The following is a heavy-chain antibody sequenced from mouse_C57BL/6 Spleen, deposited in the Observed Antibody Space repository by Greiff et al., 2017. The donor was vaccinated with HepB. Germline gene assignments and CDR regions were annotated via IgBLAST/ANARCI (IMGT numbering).Heavy chain of an antibody. V-gene: IGHV1-55*01. Sequence: QVQLQQSGAELVKPGASVKMSCKASGYTFTSYWITWVKQRPGQGLEWIGDIYPGSGSTNYNEKFKSKATLTVDTSSSTAYMQLSSLTSEDSAVYYCARGGYDYEGYFDYWGQGTTLTVSS. CDR1: GYTFTSYW. J-gene: IGHJ2*01. CDR3: ARGGYDYEGYFDY. CDR2: IYPGSGST. D-gene: IGHD2-4*01.